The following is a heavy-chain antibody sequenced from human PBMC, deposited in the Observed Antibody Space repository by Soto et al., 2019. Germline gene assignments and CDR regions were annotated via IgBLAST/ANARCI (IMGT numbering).Heavy chain of an antibody. J-gene: IGHJ5*02. D-gene: IGHD2-15*01. CDR3: ARILRTSAGYNWFAP. CDR1: GYTFTNYD. CDR2: ISCYNGNT. Sequence: QVHLVQSGAEVLKPGASMKVSCKASGYTFTNYDITWVRQAPGQGLEWVGWISCYNGNTNYAQKFQGRVTMTTNTSTSTAYMELRSLRSDDTAIYYCARILRTSAGYNWFAPWGQGTLVTVSS. V-gene: IGHV1-18*01.